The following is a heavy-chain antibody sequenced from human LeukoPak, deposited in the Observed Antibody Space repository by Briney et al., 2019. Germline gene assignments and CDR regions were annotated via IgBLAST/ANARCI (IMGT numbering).Heavy chain of an antibody. CDR2: IIPILGIA. D-gene: IGHD4-17*01. Sequence: SVKVSCKASGGTFSSYAISWVRQAPGQGLEWMGRIIPILGIANYAQKFQGRVTITADKSTSTAYMELSSLRSKDTAVYYCARYGDRAYYFDYWGQGTLVTVSS. V-gene: IGHV1-69*04. CDR3: ARYGDRAYYFDY. J-gene: IGHJ4*02. CDR1: GGTFSSYA.